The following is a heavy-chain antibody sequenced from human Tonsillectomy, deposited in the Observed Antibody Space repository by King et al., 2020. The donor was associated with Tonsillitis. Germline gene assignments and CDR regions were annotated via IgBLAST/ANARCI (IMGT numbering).Heavy chain of an antibody. CDR1: GGSFSCYY. CDR3: ARRGYCSTTSCYTPSYYYYMDV. Sequence: VQLQQWGAGLLKPSETLSLTCAVYGGSFSCYYCSWIRQPPGKGLEWLGEINHSGSTNYSPSLKSRVTISVDTSKSQFSLKLSSVTAADTAVYYCARRGYCSTTSCYTPSYYYYMDVWGKGTTVTVSS. D-gene: IGHD2-2*02. V-gene: IGHV4-34*01. CDR2: INHSGST. J-gene: IGHJ6*03.